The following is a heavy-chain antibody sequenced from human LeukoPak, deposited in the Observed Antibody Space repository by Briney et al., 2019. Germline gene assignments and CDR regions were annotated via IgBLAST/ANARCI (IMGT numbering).Heavy chain of an antibody. D-gene: IGHD4/OR15-4a*01. CDR2: ISGTSDYI. CDR3: ARDVLSAWFDY. Sequence: RGSLRLSCAGSGFTFISYTMNWVRQAPGKGLEWVSSISGTSDYIYYADSVKGRFTISRDNAKNSLYLQMNSLRAEDTAVYYCARDVLSAWFDYWGQGTLVTVSS. CDR1: GFTFISYT. J-gene: IGHJ4*02. V-gene: IGHV3-21*01.